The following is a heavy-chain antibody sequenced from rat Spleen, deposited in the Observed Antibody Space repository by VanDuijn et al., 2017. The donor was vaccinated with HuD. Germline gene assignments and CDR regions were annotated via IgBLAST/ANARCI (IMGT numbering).Heavy chain of an antibody. CDR1: GITFSNYG. Sequence: EVQLVESGGGLVQPGGSLKLPCVSSGITFSNYGMAWVRQAPAKGLEWVATISFDGSATYYRDSVKGRFIISRDNAKSTLYLQMDSLRSEDTATYYCARCFDLWGQGVMVTVSS. CDR3: ARCFDL. CDR2: ISFDGSAT. V-gene: IGHV5-29*01. J-gene: IGHJ2*01.